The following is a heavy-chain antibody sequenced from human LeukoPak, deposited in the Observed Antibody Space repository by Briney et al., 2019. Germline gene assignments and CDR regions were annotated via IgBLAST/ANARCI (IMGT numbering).Heavy chain of an antibody. CDR1: GFTFSSYG. CDR3: AKGWGGSGWYVDAFDI. V-gene: IGHV3-30*02. Sequence: GGSLRLSCAASGFTFSSYGMHWVRQAPGKGPEWVAFIRYDGSNKYYADSVKGRFTISRDNSKNTLYLQMNSLRAEDTAVYYCAKGWGGSGWYVDAFDIWGQGTMVTVSS. D-gene: IGHD6-19*01. CDR2: IRYDGSNK. J-gene: IGHJ3*02.